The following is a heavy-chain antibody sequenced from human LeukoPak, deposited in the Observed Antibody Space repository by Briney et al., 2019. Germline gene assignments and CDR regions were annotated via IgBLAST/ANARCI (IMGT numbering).Heavy chain of an antibody. Sequence: SETLFLTCTVSGGSISSSSYYWGWIRQPPGKGLEWIGSMYYSGSTYYNPSLKSQITISVDTSKNQFSLKLSSVTAADTAVYYCARHVLMDIVVVVAATGDWFDPWGQGTLVTVSS. J-gene: IGHJ5*02. CDR3: ARHVLMDIVVVVAATGDWFDP. CDR2: MYYSGST. CDR1: GGSISSSSYY. D-gene: IGHD2-15*01. V-gene: IGHV4-39*01.